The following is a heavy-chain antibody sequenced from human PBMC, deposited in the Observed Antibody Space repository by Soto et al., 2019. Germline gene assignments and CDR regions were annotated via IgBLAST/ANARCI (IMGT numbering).Heavy chain of an antibody. V-gene: IGHV3-30*18. D-gene: IGHD3-16*01. CDR1: GFTFSSYG. CDR3: AKLANKAYPTFDY. CDR2: ISYDGSNK. J-gene: IGHJ4*02. Sequence: GGSLRLSCAASGFTFSSYGMHWVRQAPGKGLEWVAVISYDGSNKYYADSVKGRFTISRDNSKNTLYLQMNSLRAEDTAVYYCAKLANKAYPTFDYWGQGTLVTVSS.